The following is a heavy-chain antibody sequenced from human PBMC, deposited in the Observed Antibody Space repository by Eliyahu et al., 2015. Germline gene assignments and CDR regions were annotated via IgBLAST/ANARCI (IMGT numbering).Heavy chain of an antibody. Sequence: EVQLVESGGGLVKPGGSLRLSCAASGFTFXSYSMNWVRQAPGKGLEWVSSISSSSSYIYYADSVKGRFTISRDNAKNSLYLQMNSLRAEDTAVYYCARIVGDYLKGNYFDYWGQGTLVTVSS. CDR2: ISSSSSYI. V-gene: IGHV3-21*01. CDR1: GFTFXSYS. J-gene: IGHJ4*02. D-gene: IGHD4-17*01. CDR3: ARIVGDYLKGNYFDY.